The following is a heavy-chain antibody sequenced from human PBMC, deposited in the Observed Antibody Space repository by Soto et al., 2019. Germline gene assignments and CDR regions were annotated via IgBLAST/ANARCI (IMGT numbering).Heavy chain of an antibody. D-gene: IGHD5-12*01. V-gene: IGHV1-69*13. J-gene: IGHJ6*02. Sequence: GASVKVSCKASGGTFSSYAISWVRQAPGQGLEWMGGIIPIFGTANYAQKFQGRVTITADESTSTAYMELSSRRSEDTAVYYCARFSGYDLNYGMDVWGQGTTVTVSS. CDR2: IIPIFGTA. CDR1: GGTFSSYA. CDR3: ARFSGYDLNYGMDV.